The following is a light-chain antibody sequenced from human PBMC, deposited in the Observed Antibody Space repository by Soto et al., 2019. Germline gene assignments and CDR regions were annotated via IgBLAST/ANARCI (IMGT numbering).Light chain of an antibody. CDR2: GAS. J-gene: IGKJ1*01. CDR1: QSISTN. CDR3: QHYNNWHPWT. V-gene: IGKV3-15*01. Sequence: EILLTQSPATLSVSPGERATLSCRASQSISTNLAWYQQKPGQAPRLLIYGASTRATGIPARFSGSGSRTEFTLSISSLQSEDFAVYYCQHYNNWHPWTFGQGTKVDIK.